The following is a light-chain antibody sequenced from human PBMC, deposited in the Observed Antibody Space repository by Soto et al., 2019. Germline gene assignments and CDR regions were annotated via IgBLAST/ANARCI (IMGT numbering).Light chain of an antibody. CDR1: QSLKKTY. Sequence: ENVLTQSPGTLSLSPGERATLSCRASQSLKKTYLAWYQQKPGQAPRLLIYGASRRATGIPDRFSGSGSGTDFTLTISRLEPEDVATYYCQKYNSAPLTFGGGTKVDIK. V-gene: IGKV3-20*01. J-gene: IGKJ4*01. CDR2: GAS. CDR3: QKYNSAPLT.